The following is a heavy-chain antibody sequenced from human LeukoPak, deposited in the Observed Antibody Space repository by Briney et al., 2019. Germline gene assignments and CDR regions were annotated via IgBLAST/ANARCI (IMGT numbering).Heavy chain of an antibody. CDR1: GGTFSSYA. Sequence: SVKVSCKASGGTFSSYAISWVRQAPGQGLEWMGGIIPTFGTANYAQKFQGRVTITADESTSTAYMELSSLRSEDTAVYYCARDDWHWIAAAGYYYYYMDVWGKGTTVTVSS. J-gene: IGHJ6*03. CDR2: IIPTFGTA. V-gene: IGHV1-69*13. CDR3: ARDDWHWIAAAGYYYYYMDV. D-gene: IGHD6-13*01.